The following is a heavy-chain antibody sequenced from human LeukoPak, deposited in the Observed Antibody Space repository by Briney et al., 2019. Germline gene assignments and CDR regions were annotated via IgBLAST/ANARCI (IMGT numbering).Heavy chain of an antibody. Sequence: PGGSMRLSCAASGFTFSSYWMCWVRQAPGKGLEWVANIKQDGSEKYYVDSVKGRFTISRDNAKNSLYLQMNSLRAEDTAVYYCARSMIVVVITELFDYWGQGTLVTVSS. CDR3: ARSMIVVVITELFDY. J-gene: IGHJ4*02. V-gene: IGHV3-7*01. D-gene: IGHD3-22*01. CDR1: GFTFSSYW. CDR2: IKQDGSEK.